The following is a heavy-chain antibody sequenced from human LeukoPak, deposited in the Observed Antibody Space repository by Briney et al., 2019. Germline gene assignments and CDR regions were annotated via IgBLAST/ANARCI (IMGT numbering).Heavy chain of an antibody. CDR1: GGSISSGNYY. J-gene: IGHJ5*02. CDR3: ARDAPRTWFDP. CDR2: IYSSGST. V-gene: IGHV4-61*02. Sequence: SETLSLTCTVSGGSISSGNYYWSWSRQPAGKGLEWIGRIYSSGSTNYNPSLKSRVTISPDTSKNQFSLKLTSVTAADTAVYYCARDAPRTWFDPWGQGTLVTVSS.